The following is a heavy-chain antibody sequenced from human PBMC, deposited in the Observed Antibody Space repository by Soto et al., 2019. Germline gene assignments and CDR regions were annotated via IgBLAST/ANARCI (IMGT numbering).Heavy chain of an antibody. V-gene: IGHV3-30-3*01. CDR3: ASELYSSSWYALVGMDV. CDR1: GFTFSSYA. D-gene: IGHD6-13*01. Sequence: QVQLVESGGGVVQPGRSLRLSCAASGFTFSSYAMHWVRQAPGKGLEWVAVISYDGSNKYYADSVKGRFTISRDNSKNPLYLQMNSLRAEDTDVYYCASELYSSSWYALVGMDVWGQGTTVTVSS. J-gene: IGHJ6*02. CDR2: ISYDGSNK.